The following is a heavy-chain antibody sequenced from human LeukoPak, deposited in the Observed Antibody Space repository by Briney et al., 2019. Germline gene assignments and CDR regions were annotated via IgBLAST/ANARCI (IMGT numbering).Heavy chain of an antibody. V-gene: IGHV1-46*01. D-gene: IGHD2-2*01. Sequence: GASVKISCKASGYTFTSFYIHWVRQAPGQGLEWMAIINPSGGTTRYAQKFQGRVTMTRDTSTSTVYMELSSLRSEDTAVYYCARDRESYCSSTSCSNWFDPWGQGTLVTVSS. CDR2: INPSGGTT. CDR3: ARDRESYCSSTSCSNWFDP. J-gene: IGHJ5*02. CDR1: GYTFTSFY.